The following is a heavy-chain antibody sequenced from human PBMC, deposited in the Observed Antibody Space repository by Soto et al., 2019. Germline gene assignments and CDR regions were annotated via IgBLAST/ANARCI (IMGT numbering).Heavy chain of an antibody. J-gene: IGHJ6*03. CDR3: ARHYSSSSSESYYYYMDV. V-gene: IGHV5-51*01. Sequence: GESLKISCKGSGYSFTSYWIGWVRQMPGKGLEWMGIIYPGDSDTRYSPSFQGQVTISADKSISTAYLQWSSLKASDTAMYYCARHYSSSSSESYYYYMDVWGKGTTVTVSS. CDR1: GYSFTSYW. CDR2: IYPGDSDT. D-gene: IGHD6-6*01.